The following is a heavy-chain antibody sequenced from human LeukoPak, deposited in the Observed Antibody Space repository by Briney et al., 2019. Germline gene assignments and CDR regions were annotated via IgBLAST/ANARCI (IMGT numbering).Heavy chain of an antibody. J-gene: IGHJ4*02. CDR2: IIPIFGTA. D-gene: IGHD6-19*01. CDR3: ARENPYSSGWYNEPTIDY. CDR1: GGTFSSYA. V-gene: IGHV1-69*13. Sequence: SVKVSCKASGGTFSSYAISWVRQAPGQGLEWMGGIIPIFGTANYAQKFQGRVTITADESTSTAYMELSSLRSDDTAVYYCARENPYSSGWYNEPTIDYWGQGTLVTVSS.